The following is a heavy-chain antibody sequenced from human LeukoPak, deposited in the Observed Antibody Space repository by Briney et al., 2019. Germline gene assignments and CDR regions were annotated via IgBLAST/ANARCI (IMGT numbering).Heavy chain of an antibody. J-gene: IGHJ4*02. Sequence: GGSLRLSCAASGFTFSSYAMSWVRQAPGKGLEWVSAISGSGGSTYYADSVKGRFTISRDNSKNTLYLQMNSLRAEDTAVYYCAKAGGSSRSYSSSWYYFDYWGQGTLVTVSS. CDR1: GFTFSSYA. CDR2: ISGSGGST. V-gene: IGHV3-23*01. CDR3: AKAGGSSRSYSSSWYYFDY. D-gene: IGHD6-13*01.